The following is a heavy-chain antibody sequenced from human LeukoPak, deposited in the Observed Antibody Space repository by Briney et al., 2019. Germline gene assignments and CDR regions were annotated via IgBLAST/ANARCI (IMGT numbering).Heavy chain of an antibody. J-gene: IGHJ3*01. D-gene: IGHD3-3*01. CDR2: ISSGSRTI. CDR3: ARDMRYHDLWSGLPRAVDV. CDR1: GFTFSDYH. V-gene: IGHV3-11*04. Sequence: PGGSLRLSCAASGFTFSDYHMSWIRQAPGKGLEWVSYISSGSRTISYVDSVKGRFTVSRDNARNSLSLHMDSLRAEDTAVYFCARDMRYHDLWSGLPRAVDVWGQGTEVTVSS.